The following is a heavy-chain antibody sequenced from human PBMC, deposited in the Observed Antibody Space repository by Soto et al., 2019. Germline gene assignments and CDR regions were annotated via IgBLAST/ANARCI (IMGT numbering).Heavy chain of an antibody. CDR1: GFTFSSYW. Sequence: EVQLVESGGGLVQPGGSLRLSCAASGFTFSSYWMHWVRQAPEKGLVWVSHINSDGSSSTYADSVKGRFTISGDTAKNTMYLQMNSLRAEDTAVYYCVRDAVGLGIDYWGLGTLVTVSS. J-gene: IGHJ4*02. CDR3: VRDAVGLGIDY. D-gene: IGHD1-26*01. V-gene: IGHV3-74*01. CDR2: INSDGSSS.